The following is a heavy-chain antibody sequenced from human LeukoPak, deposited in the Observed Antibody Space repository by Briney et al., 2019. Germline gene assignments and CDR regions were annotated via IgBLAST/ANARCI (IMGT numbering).Heavy chain of an antibody. CDR3: ARFSSSTWGFDF. V-gene: IGHV4-59*08. CDR1: GGSISGYY. Sequence: SDTLSLTCTVSGGSISGYYWSWIRQTPGKGLEWIGYIYYSGSTDYNPSLKSRVTISVDTSKNQFSLKLTSVTAADTAVYYCARFSSSTWGFDFWGQGTLVTVSS. D-gene: IGHD6-13*01. CDR2: IYYSGST. J-gene: IGHJ4*02.